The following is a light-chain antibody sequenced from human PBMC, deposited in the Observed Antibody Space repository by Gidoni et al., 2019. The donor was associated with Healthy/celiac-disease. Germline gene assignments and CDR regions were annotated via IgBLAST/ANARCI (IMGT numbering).Light chain of an antibody. J-gene: IGKJ2*01. CDR1: QSVSSSY. CDR3: QQFF. Sequence: EIVLTQSPGTLSLSPGERATLSCRASQSVSSSYLAWYQQKPGQAPRLLIYGASSRATGIPDRFSGSGSGTDFTLTISSLEPEDFAVYYGQQFFFGQGTKLEIK. V-gene: IGKV3-20*01. CDR2: GAS.